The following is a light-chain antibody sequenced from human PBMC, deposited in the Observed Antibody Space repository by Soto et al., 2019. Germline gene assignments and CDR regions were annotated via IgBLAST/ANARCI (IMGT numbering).Light chain of an antibody. CDR3: SSYTSSSTLG. Sequence: QSALTQPASVSGSPGQSITISCTGTSGDVGGYNYVSWYQQHPGKAPKLMIYDVSNRPSGVSNRFSGSKSGNTASLTISGLQAEDEADYYCSSYTSSSTLGFGTGTNLTVL. J-gene: IGLJ1*01. CDR2: DVS. V-gene: IGLV2-14*01. CDR1: SGDVGGYNY.